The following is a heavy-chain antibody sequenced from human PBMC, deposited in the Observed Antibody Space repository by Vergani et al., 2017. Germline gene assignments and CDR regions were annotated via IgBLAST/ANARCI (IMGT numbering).Heavy chain of an antibody. J-gene: IGHJ6*02. V-gene: IGHV4-59*01. Sequence: QVQLQESGPGLVKPSETLSLTCTVSGGSISSYYWSWIRQPPGKGLEWIGYIYYSGSTNYNPSLKSRVTISVDTSKNQFSLKLSSVTAADTAVYYCARAPYGDYDYYCMDVWGQGTTVTVSS. D-gene: IGHD4-17*01. CDR3: ARAPYGDYDYYCMDV. CDR2: IYYSGST. CDR1: GGSISSYY.